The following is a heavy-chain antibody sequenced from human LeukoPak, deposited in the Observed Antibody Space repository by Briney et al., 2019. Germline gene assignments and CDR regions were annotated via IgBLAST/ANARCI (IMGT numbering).Heavy chain of an antibody. Sequence: PSETLSLTCTVSGGSISSYYWSWIRQPAGKGLEWIGRIYSSGSTNYNPSLKSRLTMSVDTSKNQFSLKLTSVTAADTATYYCAGETASQRRAFDIWGQGTMVTVSS. CDR2: IYSSGST. D-gene: IGHD5-18*01. CDR1: GGSISSYY. V-gene: IGHV4-4*07. CDR3: AGETASQRRAFDI. J-gene: IGHJ3*02.